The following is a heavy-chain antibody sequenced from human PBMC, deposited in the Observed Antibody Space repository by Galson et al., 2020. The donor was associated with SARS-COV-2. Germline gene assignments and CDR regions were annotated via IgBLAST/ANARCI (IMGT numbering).Heavy chain of an antibody. J-gene: IGHJ4*02. Sequence: SLRLSCAASGFTFSSYGMHWVRQAPGKGLEWVAVISYDGSNKYYADSVKGRFTISRDNSKNTLYLQMNSLRAEDTAVYYCATPRSPLRLGELSPLDYWGQGTLVTVSS. CDR1: GFTFSSYG. CDR3: ATPRSPLRLGELSPLDY. D-gene: IGHD3-16*02. CDR2: ISYDGSNK. V-gene: IGHV3-30*03.